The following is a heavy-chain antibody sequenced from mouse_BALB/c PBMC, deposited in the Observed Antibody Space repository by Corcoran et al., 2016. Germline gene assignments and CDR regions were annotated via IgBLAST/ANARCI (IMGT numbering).Heavy chain of an antibody. Sequence: QIQLVQSGPELKKPGETVKISCKASGYTLTNYGMNWVKQAPGKGLKWMGWINTYTGEPTYADDFKGRFAFSLETSASTAYLQINNLKNEDTATYFCARRGTDFDCWGQGTTLTVSS. CDR1: GYTLTNYG. J-gene: IGHJ2*01. CDR2: INTYTGEP. CDR3: ARRGTDFDC. V-gene: IGHV9-3-1*01.